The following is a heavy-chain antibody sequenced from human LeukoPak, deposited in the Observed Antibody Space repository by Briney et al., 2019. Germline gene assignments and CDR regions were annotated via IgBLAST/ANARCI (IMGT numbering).Heavy chain of an antibody. CDR2: IYYSGST. CDR3: ARNRYYYGSRNYGVPTWFDP. Sequence: SETLSLTCTVSGGSIRSNSYYWGWIRQSPGKGLEWIGSIYYSGSTYYKPSLKSRLTISVDTSKNHFSLKLSSVTAADTAVYYCARNRYYYGSRNYGVPTWFDPWGQGTLVTVSS. V-gene: IGHV4-39*02. CDR1: GGSIRSNSYY. D-gene: IGHD3-10*01. J-gene: IGHJ5*02.